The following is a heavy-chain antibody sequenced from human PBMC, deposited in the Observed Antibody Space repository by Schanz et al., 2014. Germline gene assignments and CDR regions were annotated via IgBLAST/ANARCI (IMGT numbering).Heavy chain of an antibody. CDR2: IIPILDKT. CDR3: AKVDRTRYYAMDV. V-gene: IGHV1-69*08. Sequence: QVQLVQSGAEVKKPGSSVKVSCKSSGGTFSSSTLTWVRQAPGQGLEWMGRIIPILDKTNYAQKFQGRVMMTADKSTSTVYMEVSGLRSEDTAVYYCAKVDRTRYYAMDVWGQGTTVTVSS. D-gene: IGHD3-9*01. J-gene: IGHJ6*02. CDR1: GGTFSSST.